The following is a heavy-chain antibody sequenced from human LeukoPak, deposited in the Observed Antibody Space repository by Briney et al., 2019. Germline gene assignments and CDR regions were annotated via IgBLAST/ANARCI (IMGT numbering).Heavy chain of an antibody. V-gene: IGHV3-23*01. D-gene: IGHD2-15*01. CDR2: ISGSGSST. CDR3: ASSPNWAGVKDYFDY. CDR1: GFTFSTYA. J-gene: IGHJ4*02. Sequence: GGSLRLSCTASGFTFSTYAMGWVRQAPGKGLEWVSTISGSGSSTYYEDSLKGRFTISRDNSKNTLYLQMNSLRAEDTAVYYCASSPNWAGVKDYFDYWGQGALVTVSS.